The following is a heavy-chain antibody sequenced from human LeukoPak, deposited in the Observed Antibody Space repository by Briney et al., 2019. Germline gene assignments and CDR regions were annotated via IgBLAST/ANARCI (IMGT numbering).Heavy chain of an antibody. J-gene: IGHJ4*02. V-gene: IGHV3-30-3*01. CDR2: ISYDGSNK. D-gene: IGHD6-19*01. Sequence: PGRSLRLSCAASGFTFSSYAMHWVRQAPGKGLEWVAVISYDGSNKYYADSVKGRFTISRDNSKNTLYLQMNSLRAEDTAVYYCARDVGSGWSPFDYWGQGTLVTVPS. CDR3: ARDVGSGWSPFDY. CDR1: GFTFSSYA.